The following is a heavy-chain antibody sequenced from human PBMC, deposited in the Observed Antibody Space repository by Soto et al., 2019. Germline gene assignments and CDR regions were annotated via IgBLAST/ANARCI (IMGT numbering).Heavy chain of an antibody. J-gene: IGHJ2*01. CDR3: YRSPPAASPASERHYDS. CDR1: RFIFTSYT. Sequence: ESLTLSCSASRFIFTSYTMNWVRQAPGGGLGWVSSISPNGDYMYDSDSGKGRLTISRETAKYSLFLQMKILRSEDTAVYYCYRSPPAASPASERHYDSWGRGPLVTVSS. V-gene: IGHV3-21*06. D-gene: IGHD3-16*01. CDR2: ISPNGDYM.